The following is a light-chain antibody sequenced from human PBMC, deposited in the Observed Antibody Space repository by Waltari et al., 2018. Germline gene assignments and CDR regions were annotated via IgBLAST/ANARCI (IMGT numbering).Light chain of an antibody. CDR1: QSISSN. Sequence: EIVMTQSPATLSVSPGERATLSCRASQSISSNLVWYQHKPGQAPRVLIYGASTRATGNPARFSGSGSGTEFTLYITSLQSEDFAVYYCLQYKNWPPLYTFGQGTKLEI. CDR3: LQYKNWPPLYT. CDR2: GAS. V-gene: IGKV3-15*01. J-gene: IGKJ2*01.